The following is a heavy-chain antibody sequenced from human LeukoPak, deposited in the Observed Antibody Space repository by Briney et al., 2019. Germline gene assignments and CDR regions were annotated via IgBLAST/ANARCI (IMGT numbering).Heavy chain of an antibody. CDR2: IYHTGTT. V-gene: IGHV4-39*01. J-gene: IGHJ2*01. CDR1: GVSSISSDYY. D-gene: IGHD5/OR15-5a*01. CDR3: ARRVSGVSWYFDL. Sequence: PSETLSLTCTVSGVSSISSDYYWDWIRQPPGKGLEWIGAIYHTGTTYYNPSLKSRVTISVDTSKNQFSLKLSSVAATDTAVYCCARRVSGVSWYFDLWGRGTLVTVSS.